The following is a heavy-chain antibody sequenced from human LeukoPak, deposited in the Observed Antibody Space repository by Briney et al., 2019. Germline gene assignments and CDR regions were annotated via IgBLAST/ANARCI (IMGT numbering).Heavy chain of an antibody. V-gene: IGHV3-53*01. J-gene: IGHJ4*02. CDR2: IYSGGST. Sequence: GGSLRLSCAASGLTVSKNYMSWVRQAPGTGLESVSVIYSGGSTYYADSVRGRCTISRDNSKNTLYLQLNSLRVEDTAVYYCARVGGHWGQGTLVSVST. CDR1: GLTVSKNY. D-gene: IGHD3-10*01. CDR3: ARVGGH.